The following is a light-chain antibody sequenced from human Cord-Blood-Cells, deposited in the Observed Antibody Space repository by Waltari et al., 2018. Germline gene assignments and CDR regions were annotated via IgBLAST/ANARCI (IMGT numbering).Light chain of an antibody. CDR3: QQYDNWPLT. CDR1: QSVSSN. Sequence: EIVMTQSPATLSVSPGERATLSCRASQSVSSNLAWYQQKPVQAPRLLIYGASSRATGIPARFSCSGSGTEFTLTISSLQSEDFAVYYCQQYDNWPLTFGGGTKVEIK. CDR2: GAS. J-gene: IGKJ4*01. V-gene: IGKV3-15*01.